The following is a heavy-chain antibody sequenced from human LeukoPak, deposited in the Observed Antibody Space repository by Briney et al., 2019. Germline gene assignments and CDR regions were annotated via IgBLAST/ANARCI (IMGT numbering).Heavy chain of an antibody. D-gene: IGHD5-12*01. CDR1: GFAVSSNY. CDR3: VRDMAATTTTFDY. CDR2: IKQDGSEK. Sequence: GGSLRLSCAASGFAVSSNYMSWVRQAPGKGLEWVANIKQDGSEKYYVDSVKGRFTISRDNAKNSLYLQMNSLRAEDTAVYYCVRDMAATTTTFDYWGQGTLVTVSS. V-gene: IGHV3-7*01. J-gene: IGHJ4*02.